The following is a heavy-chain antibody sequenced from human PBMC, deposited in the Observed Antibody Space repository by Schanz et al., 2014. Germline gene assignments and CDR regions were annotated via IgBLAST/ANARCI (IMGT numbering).Heavy chain of an antibody. V-gene: IGHV3-7*01. CDR3: TRGSGSRSYGWYYDS. CDR1: GFTFSSYW. D-gene: IGHD3-10*01. Sequence: EVQLVESGGGLVQPGGSLRLSCAASGFTFSSYWMSWVRQAPGEGLEWVANIKQDGSEKYYVDSVKGRFTISRDNAKNTLYLQMNSVRAEDSAVYYCTRGSGSRSYGWYYDSWGQGTLVTVSS. J-gene: IGHJ4*02. CDR2: IKQDGSEK.